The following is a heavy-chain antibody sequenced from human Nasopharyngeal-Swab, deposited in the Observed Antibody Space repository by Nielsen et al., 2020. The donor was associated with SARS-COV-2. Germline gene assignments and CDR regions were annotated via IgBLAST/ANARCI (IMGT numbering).Heavy chain of an antibody. D-gene: IGHD6-19*01. Sequence: ASVKVSCKASGYTFTSYGIGWVRQAPGKGLEWMGGFDPEDGETIYAQKFQGRVTMTEDTSTDTAYMELSSLRSEDTAVYYCATALAVAGGKDGVHYYYGMDVWGQGTTVTVSS. CDR1: GYTFTSYG. J-gene: IGHJ6*02. V-gene: IGHV1-24*01. CDR3: ATALAVAGGKDGVHYYYGMDV. CDR2: FDPEDGET.